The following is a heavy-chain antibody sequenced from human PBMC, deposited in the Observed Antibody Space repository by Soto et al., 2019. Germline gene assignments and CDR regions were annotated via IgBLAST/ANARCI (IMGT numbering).Heavy chain of an antibody. J-gene: IGHJ5*02. Sequence: QAQLVQSGAAVNKPGASVKMSCKAAGYTFTTYARHRLRQAPGQQGQSREWLGRLTAGNGKTTYSQKVQDRVTITRDAFATTAYMELSRLTSEDTAVYYCARGLVDYSNLDLWGQGTLVTVSS. CDR1: GYTFTTYA. D-gene: IGHD6-13*01. V-gene: IGHV1-3*01. CDR2: LTAGNGKT. CDR3: ARGLVDYSNLDL.